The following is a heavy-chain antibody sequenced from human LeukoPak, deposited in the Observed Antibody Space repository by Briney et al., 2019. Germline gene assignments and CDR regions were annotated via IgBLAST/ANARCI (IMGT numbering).Heavy chain of an antibody. V-gene: IGHV3-21*01. Sequence: GSLRLSCAASGFTFSSYSMNWVRQAPGKGLEWVSSISSSSSYIYYADSVKGRFTISRDNAKNSLYLQINSLRAEDTAVYYCAREYGYSYHDAFDIWGQGTMVTVSS. J-gene: IGHJ3*02. CDR2: ISSSSSYI. D-gene: IGHD5-18*01. CDR3: AREYGYSYHDAFDI. CDR1: GFTFSSYS.